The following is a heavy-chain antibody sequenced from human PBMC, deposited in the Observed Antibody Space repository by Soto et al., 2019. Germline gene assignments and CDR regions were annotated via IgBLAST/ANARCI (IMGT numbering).Heavy chain of an antibody. Sequence: EVQLVESGGGLVQPGGSLRLSCAPSGLNVSNNYMSWVRQAPGKGLEWVSVIYSGGTTHYAGSVKGRFTISRDIFKNMLYLQIKNLRAEDTAVYYCARDFRLMVGGAGVDYWGQGISVTVSS. CDR3: ARDFRLMVGGAGVDY. V-gene: IGHV3-66*01. J-gene: IGHJ4*02. D-gene: IGHD3-10*01. CDR1: GLNVSNNY. CDR2: IYSGGTT.